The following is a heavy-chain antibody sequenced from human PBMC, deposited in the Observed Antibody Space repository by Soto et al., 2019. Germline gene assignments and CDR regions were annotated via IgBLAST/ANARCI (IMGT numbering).Heavy chain of an antibody. J-gene: IGHJ4*02. V-gene: IGHV4-38-2*01. CDR1: GYSISSGYY. CDR2: IYHSGST. CDR3: ASDGGPYYFDY. Sequence: SETLSLTCAVSGYSISSGYYLGWIRQPPGKGLEWIGSIYHSGSTYYNPSLKSRVTISVDTSKNQFSLKLSSVTAADTAVYYCASDGGPYYFDYWGQGTLVTVSS.